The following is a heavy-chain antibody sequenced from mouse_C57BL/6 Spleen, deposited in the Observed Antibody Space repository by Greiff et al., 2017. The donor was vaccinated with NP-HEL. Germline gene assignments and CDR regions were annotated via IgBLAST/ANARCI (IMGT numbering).Heavy chain of an antibody. Sequence: EVKLMESGGGLVKPGGSLKLSCAASGFTFSSYAMSWVRQTPEKRLEWVATISDGGSYTYYPDNVKGRFTISRDNAKNNLYLQMSHLKSEDTAMYYCAREWGGNYPFDYWGQGTTLTVSS. D-gene: IGHD2-1*01. J-gene: IGHJ2*01. V-gene: IGHV5-4*01. CDR2: ISDGGSYT. CDR3: AREWGGNYPFDY. CDR1: GFTFSSYA.